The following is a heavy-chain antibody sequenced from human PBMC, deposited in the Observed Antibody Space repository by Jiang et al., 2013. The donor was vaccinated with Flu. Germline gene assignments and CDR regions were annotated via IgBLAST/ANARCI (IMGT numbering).Heavy chain of an antibody. CDR3: ARGDIVVVVAATGAAFDI. D-gene: IGHD2-15*01. CDR2: NK. J-gene: IGHJ3*02. Sequence: NKYYADSVKGRFTISRDNSKNTLYLQMNSLRAEDTAVYYCARGDIVVVVAATGAAFDIWGQGTMVTVSS. V-gene: IGHV3-30-3*01.